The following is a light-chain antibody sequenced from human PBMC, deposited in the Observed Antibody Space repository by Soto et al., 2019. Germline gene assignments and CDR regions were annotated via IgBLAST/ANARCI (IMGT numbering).Light chain of an antibody. V-gene: IGKV3-11*01. CDR2: DAS. Sequence: EIVLTQSPAILSVSPGERATLSCRASQSISRSLAWYQQKPGQAPRLLISDASNRATGIPARFSGSGSGTDFTLTISSLEPEDFAVYYCQKRSNWLTFGGGTKVDIK. J-gene: IGKJ4*01. CDR1: QSISRS. CDR3: QKRSNWLT.